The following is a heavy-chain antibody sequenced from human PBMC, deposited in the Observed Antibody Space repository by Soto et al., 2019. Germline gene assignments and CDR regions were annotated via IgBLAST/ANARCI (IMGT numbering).Heavy chain of an antibody. CDR2: IYYSGNT. V-gene: IGHV4-59*01. D-gene: IGHD6-13*01. CDR3: ASSGRDLGSSSPKGKNYYSYYGLDV. Sequence: PSETLSLTCSVSGGSISSYYWSWIRQPPGKGLKWIGYIYYSGNTNYNPSLKSRVTISVDTSKNQVSLKVYSVTAADTALYYCASSGRDLGSSSPKGKNYYSYYGLDVWGQGTTVTVSS. CDR1: GGSISSYY. J-gene: IGHJ6*02.